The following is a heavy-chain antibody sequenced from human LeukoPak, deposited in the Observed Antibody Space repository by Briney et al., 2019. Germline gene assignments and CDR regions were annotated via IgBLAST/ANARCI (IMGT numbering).Heavy chain of an antibody. Sequence: PSETLSLTCTVSGGSISSSSYYWGWIRQPPGKGLEWIGSIYYSGSTYYNPSLKSRVTISVDTSKNQFSLKLSSVTAADTAVYYCATGFLGDYYGSGSYYVFDYWGQGTLVTVSS. V-gene: IGHV4-39*07. J-gene: IGHJ4*02. CDR3: ATGFLGDYYGSGSYYVFDY. CDR2: IYYSGST. D-gene: IGHD3-10*01. CDR1: GGSISSSSYY.